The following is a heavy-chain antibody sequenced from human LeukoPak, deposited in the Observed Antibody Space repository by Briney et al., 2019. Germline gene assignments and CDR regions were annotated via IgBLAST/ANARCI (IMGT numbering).Heavy chain of an antibody. D-gene: IGHD5-18*01. CDR3: ARASYGFSVDY. J-gene: IGHJ4*02. CDR1: GYTFTGYY. CDR2: INPNSGCT. V-gene: IGHV1-2*02. Sequence: ASVKVPCKASGYTFTGYYMHWVRQAPGQGLEWMGWINPNSGCTNYAQKFQGRVTMTRDTSISTAYMELSRLRSDDTAVYYCARASYGFSVDYWGQGTLVTVSS.